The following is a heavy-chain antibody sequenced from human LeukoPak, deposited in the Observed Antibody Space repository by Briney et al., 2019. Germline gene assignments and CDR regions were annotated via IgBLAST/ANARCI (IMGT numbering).Heavy chain of an antibody. Sequence: ASVKVSCKASGYTFTGYYMHWVRQAPGQGLEWMGWINPNSGGTNYAQKFQGRVTMTRDTSISTAYMELSRLRSDDTAVYYCARVVYCSSTSCYLGLAGSGFDYWGQGTLVTVSS. J-gene: IGHJ4*02. V-gene: IGHV1-2*02. D-gene: IGHD2-2*01. CDR1: GYTFTGYY. CDR3: ARVVYCSSTSCYLGLAGSGFDY. CDR2: INPNSGGT.